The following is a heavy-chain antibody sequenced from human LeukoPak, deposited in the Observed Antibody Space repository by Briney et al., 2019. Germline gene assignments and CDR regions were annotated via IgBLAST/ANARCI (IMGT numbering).Heavy chain of an antibody. CDR1: GGSISSSSYY. J-gene: IGHJ4*02. V-gene: IGHV4-39*07. D-gene: IGHD5-18*01. CDR2: IYYSGST. CDR3: ARGRLGYSYTTLEVDY. Sequence: PSETLSLTCTVSGGSISSSSYYWGWIRQPPGKGLEWIGSIYYSGSTYYNPSLKSRVTISVDTSKNQFSLKLSSVTAADTAVYYCARGRLGYSYTTLEVDYWGQGTPVTVSS.